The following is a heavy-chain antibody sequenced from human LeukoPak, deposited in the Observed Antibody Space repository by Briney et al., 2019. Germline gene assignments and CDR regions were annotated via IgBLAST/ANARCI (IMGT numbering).Heavy chain of an antibody. J-gene: IGHJ6*03. CDR1: GGPISSYY. V-gene: IGHV4-59*01. D-gene: IGHD2-2*01. CDR3: ARVAIVVVPAAMSYYYYYYMDV. CDR2: IYYSGST. Sequence: SETLSLTCTVWGGPISSYYWSWLRQPPGKGLEWFGYIYYSGSTHYNPSLKSRVTISVDTSKNQFSLKLSSVTAADTAVYYCARVAIVVVPAAMSYYYYYYMDVWGKGTTVTICS.